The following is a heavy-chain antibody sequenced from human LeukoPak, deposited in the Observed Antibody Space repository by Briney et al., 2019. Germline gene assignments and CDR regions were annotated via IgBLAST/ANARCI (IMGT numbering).Heavy chain of an antibody. V-gene: IGHV3-23*01. CDR3: ARELVSSGTGYFDL. CDR2: ITGSTTWT. Sequence: GGSLRLSCEASGISFGTFGMAWVRQAPGKGLQWVSGITGSTTWTYYAASVKGRFTVSRDNSQNTLYLQMNSLRVDDTAVYYCARELVSSGTGYFDLWGRGTLVTVSS. CDR1: GISFGTFG. D-gene: IGHD3-10*02. J-gene: IGHJ2*01.